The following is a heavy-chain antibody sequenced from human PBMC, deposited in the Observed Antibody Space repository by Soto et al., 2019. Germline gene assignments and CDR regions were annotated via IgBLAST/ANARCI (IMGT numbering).Heavy chain of an antibody. D-gene: IGHD5-12*01. CDR3: ARGRGMATIGY. J-gene: IGHJ4*02. Sequence: EVQLVETGGGLIQPGGSLTLSCAASGFTVSSHYMSWVRQAPGKGLEWVSVIYSGGGTDYADSVKGRFTISRDNSKNTLYLQMNSLRAEDTAVYYGARGRGMATIGYWGQGTLVTVSS. CDR1: GFTVSSHY. V-gene: IGHV3-53*02. CDR2: IYSGGGT.